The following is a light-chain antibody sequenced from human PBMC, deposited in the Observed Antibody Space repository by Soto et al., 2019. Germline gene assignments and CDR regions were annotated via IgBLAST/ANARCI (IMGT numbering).Light chain of an antibody. CDR3: ASWDDSLSGYV. CDR1: TSNILRNY. CDR2: MND. V-gene: IGLV1-47*01. Sequence: QSVLTQPPSASGNPGQRLTISCSGSTSNILRNYVYWYRQFPGTAPRILISMNDQRPSGVPDRFSGSKSGTSAALAISGLRSDDEADYYCASWDDSLSGYVFGTGTKVTVL. J-gene: IGLJ1*01.